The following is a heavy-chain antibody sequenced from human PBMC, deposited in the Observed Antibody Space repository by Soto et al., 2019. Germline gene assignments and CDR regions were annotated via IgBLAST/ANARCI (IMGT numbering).Heavy chain of an antibody. Sequence: GASVKVSCKASGYTFTSYGISWVRQAPGQGLEWMGWISAYNGNTNYAQKLQGRVTMTTDTSTSTAYMELRSLRSDDTAVYYCVRDHPLVPAANFDYWGQGTLVTVSS. CDR3: VRDHPLVPAANFDY. D-gene: IGHD2-2*01. J-gene: IGHJ4*02. CDR1: GYTFTSYG. V-gene: IGHV1-18*01. CDR2: ISAYNGNT.